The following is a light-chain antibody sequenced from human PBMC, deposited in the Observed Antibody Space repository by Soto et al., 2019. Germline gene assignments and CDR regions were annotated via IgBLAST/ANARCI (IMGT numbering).Light chain of an antibody. CDR3: QQYDNWPLT. Sequence: EIVMTQSPATLSVSPGERATHSCRASQSVDSNLAWYQQKPGQAPRLLIFGASTRATGIPARFSGSGSGTDFTLTISSLQSEDFGVYFCQQYDNWPLTFGGGTKVEIK. CDR2: GAS. J-gene: IGKJ4*01. V-gene: IGKV3D-15*01. CDR1: QSVDSN.